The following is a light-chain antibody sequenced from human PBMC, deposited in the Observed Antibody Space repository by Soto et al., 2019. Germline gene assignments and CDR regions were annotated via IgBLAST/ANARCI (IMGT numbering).Light chain of an antibody. CDR3: SAWDDSLSGYV. CDR2: RND. CDR1: SFNIGSNY. V-gene: IGLV1-47*01. Sequence: QSVLTQAPSASGTPGQRVTISCSGSSFNIGSNYVYWYQQLPGTAPKLVIFRNDQRPSGIPDRISGSKSGTSASLAISGLRSEEEADYYCSAWDDSLSGYVFGTGTKVTVL. J-gene: IGLJ1*01.